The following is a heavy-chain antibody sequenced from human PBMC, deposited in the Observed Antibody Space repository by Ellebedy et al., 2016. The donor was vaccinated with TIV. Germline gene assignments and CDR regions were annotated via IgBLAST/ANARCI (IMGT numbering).Heavy chain of an antibody. Sequence: MPSETLSLTCTVSGYSISRGYYWGWIRQPPGTGLEWIGNIYHSGSTYYNPSLKNRVTISVDTSKNQFSLKLSSVTAADTAVYYCAKDALITTIIGRGGWFDPWGQGTLVTVSS. J-gene: IGHJ5*02. CDR1: GYSISRGYY. D-gene: IGHD3-22*01. V-gene: IGHV4-38-2*02. CDR2: IYHSGST. CDR3: AKDALITTIIGRGGWFDP.